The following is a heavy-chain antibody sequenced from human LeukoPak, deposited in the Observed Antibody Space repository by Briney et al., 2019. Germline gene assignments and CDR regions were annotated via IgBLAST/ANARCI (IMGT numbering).Heavy chain of an antibody. CDR3: ARVHPGYKSAFLRAFDM. D-gene: IGHD1-14*01. CDR1: GYTFTSLD. Sequence: GASVKVSCKASGYTFTSLDISWVRQAHGQGLEWLGWMNPKNGNTGYAQKFRGRVTITRDTSESIAYMELSGLRSDDTAVYYCARVHPGYKSAFLRAFDMWGQGTMVIVSS. CDR2: MNPKNGNT. V-gene: IGHV1-8*03. J-gene: IGHJ3*02.